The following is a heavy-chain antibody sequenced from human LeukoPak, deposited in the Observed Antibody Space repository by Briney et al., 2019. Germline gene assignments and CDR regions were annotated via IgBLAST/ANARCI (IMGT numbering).Heavy chain of an antibody. Sequence: SETLSLTCTVSGGSISSYYWSWIRQPPGKGLEWIGYIYYSGSTNYNPSLKSRVTISVDTSKNQFSLKLSSVTAADTAVYYRASVPGYSSSWYVWYWGQGTLVTVSS. V-gene: IGHV4-59*08. CDR2: IYYSGST. J-gene: IGHJ4*02. D-gene: IGHD6-13*01. CDR1: GGSISSYY. CDR3: ASVPGYSSSWYVWY.